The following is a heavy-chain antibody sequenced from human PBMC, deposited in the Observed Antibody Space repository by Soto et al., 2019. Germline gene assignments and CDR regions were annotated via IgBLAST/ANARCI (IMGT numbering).Heavy chain of an antibody. CDR3: ARDLGKWIAPGQ. V-gene: IGHV4-31*03. CDR2: SFRTGNT. D-gene: IGHD7-27*01. CDR1: GGSIRSGGYN. J-gene: IGHJ1*01. Sequence: SETLSLTCTVSGGSIRSGGYNWSWIRQLPGKGLEWIGYSFRTGNTYYNPSLRSRVTISVDTSQNQFSLRLSSVTAADTALYFCARDLGKWIAPGQWGQGGRFTVSS.